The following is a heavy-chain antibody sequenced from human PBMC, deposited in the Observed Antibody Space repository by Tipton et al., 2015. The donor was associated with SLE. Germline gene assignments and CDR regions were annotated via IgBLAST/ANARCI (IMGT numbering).Heavy chain of an antibody. CDR2: IYTSGST. J-gene: IGHJ4*02. Sequence: TLSLTCTVSGASISSGGYYWSWIRQPAGKGLEWIGHIYTSGSTNYNPSLKSRVTISVDTSKNQFSLKLTSVTAADTAVYYCARPHLYYDDGSDLGYWGQGTLVTVSS. CDR3: ARPHLYYDDGSDLGY. V-gene: IGHV4-61*09. CDR1: GASISSGGYY. D-gene: IGHD3-22*01.